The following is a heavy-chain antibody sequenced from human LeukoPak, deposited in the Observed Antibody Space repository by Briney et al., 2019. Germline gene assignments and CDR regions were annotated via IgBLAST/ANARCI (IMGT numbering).Heavy chain of an antibody. CDR3: AGPTARGLAV. V-gene: IGHV3-7*01. D-gene: IGHD2-2*01. Sequence: GGSLRLSCAASGFTFISYWMTWVRQAPRKGLEWVANMNQDGSEKYYVDSVKGRFTISRDNAKDSLYLQMNSQRGEDTAVYYCAGPTARGLAVWGKGTTVTVSS. J-gene: IGHJ6*04. CDR1: GFTFISYW. CDR2: MNQDGSEK.